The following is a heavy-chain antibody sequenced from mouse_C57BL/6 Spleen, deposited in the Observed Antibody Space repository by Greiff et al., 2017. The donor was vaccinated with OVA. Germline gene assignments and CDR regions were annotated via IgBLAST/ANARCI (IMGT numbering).Heavy chain of an antibody. CDR1: GYTFTSYW. V-gene: IGHV1-50*01. Sequence: QVQLQQPGAELVKPGASVKLSCKASGYTFTSYWMQWVKQRPGQGLEWIGEIDPSDSYTNYNQKFKGKAILTVDTSSSTAYMQLSSLTSEDSAVYYCARRSWDYWGQGTTLTVSS. CDR3: ARRSWDY. CDR2: IDPSDSYT. J-gene: IGHJ2*01.